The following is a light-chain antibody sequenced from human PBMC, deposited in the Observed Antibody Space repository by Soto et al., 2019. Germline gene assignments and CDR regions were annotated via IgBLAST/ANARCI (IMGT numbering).Light chain of an antibody. CDR1: SSDVGAYNF. Sequence: QSALTQPASVSGSPGQSITISCTGTSSDVGAYNFVSWHQQHPGKAPKLMIYNVYDRPSGISYRFSGSKSGNTASLTISGLQGEDEADHYCSAYTVSRTYVFGTGTKATVL. V-gene: IGLV2-14*01. CDR3: SAYTVSRTYV. CDR2: NVY. J-gene: IGLJ1*01.